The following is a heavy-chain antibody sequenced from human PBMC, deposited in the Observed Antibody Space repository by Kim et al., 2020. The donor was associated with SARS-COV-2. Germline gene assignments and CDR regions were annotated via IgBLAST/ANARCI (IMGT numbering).Heavy chain of an antibody. J-gene: IGHJ4*02. Sequence: GGSLRLSCVVSGFTLSNYSMSWVRRAPGKGLAWVASINQDGSQKYYMESVKGRFTISRDNAKNSLYLQMNSLRDEDTAVYYCARSSHWGQGTLVTVSS. CDR1: GFTLSNYS. CDR2: INQDGSQK. CDR3: ARSSH. V-gene: IGHV3-7*01.